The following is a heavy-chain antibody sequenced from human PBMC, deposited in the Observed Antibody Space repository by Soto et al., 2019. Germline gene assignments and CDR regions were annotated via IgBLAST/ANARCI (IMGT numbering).Heavy chain of an antibody. J-gene: IGHJ4*02. V-gene: IGHV1-3*01. CDR1: GYTFTTFA. CDR2: INAGSGYT. CDR3: ARDRVSLAMFGVPAGVFKN. D-gene: IGHD3-3*01. Sequence: AASVKVSCKASGYTFTTFAMHWVRQAPGQRPEWLGWINAGSGYTKYSQNFQDRVTISSDTSASTAYMELSSLRSGDTAIYYCARDRVSLAMFGVPAGVFKNWGQGTLVTVSS.